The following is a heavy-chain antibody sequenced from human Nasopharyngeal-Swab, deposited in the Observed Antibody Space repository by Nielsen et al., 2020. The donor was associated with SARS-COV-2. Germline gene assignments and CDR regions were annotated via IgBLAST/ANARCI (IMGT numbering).Heavy chain of an antibody. Sequence: SETLSLTYTVSGGSISSYYWSWIRQPPGKGLEWIGYIYYSGSTNYNPSLKSRVTISVDTSKNQFSLKLSSVPAADTAVYYCARGPDAAGTYYYYYYYMDVWGKGTTVTVSS. J-gene: IGHJ6*03. D-gene: IGHD6-13*01. CDR3: ARGPDAAGTYYYYYYYMDV. CDR2: IYYSGST. V-gene: IGHV4-59*01. CDR1: GGSISSYY.